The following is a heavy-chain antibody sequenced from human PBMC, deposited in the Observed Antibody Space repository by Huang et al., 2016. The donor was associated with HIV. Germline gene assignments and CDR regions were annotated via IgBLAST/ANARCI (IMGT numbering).Heavy chain of an antibody. D-gene: IGHD3-10*01. V-gene: IGHV3-74*01. CDR1: GFTFSSYW. J-gene: IGHJ4*02. CDR3: ARGSRQGKYYYGSGTAY. Sequence: EVQLVESGGGLVQPGGSLRLSCAASGFTFSSYWMHWVRQVPGKGLVWVANIKSDGSSTSDADSVKGRFNISRENAKNTLYQQMNRLRAEETAVYYCARGSRQGKYYYGSGTAYWGQGTLVTVSS. CDR2: IKSDGSST.